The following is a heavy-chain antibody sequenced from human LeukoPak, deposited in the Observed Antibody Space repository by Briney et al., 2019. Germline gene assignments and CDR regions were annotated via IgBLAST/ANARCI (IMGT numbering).Heavy chain of an antibody. J-gene: IGHJ5*02. D-gene: IGHD3-22*01. CDR1: GGSISSYY. Sequence: LETLSLTCTVSGGSISSYYWSWIRQPPGKGLEWIGYIYYSGSTNYNPSLKSRVTISVDTSKNQFSLKLSSVTAADTAVYYCARDQTYYDSSGPNWFDPWGQGTLVTVSS. V-gene: IGHV4-59*01. CDR3: ARDQTYYDSSGPNWFDP. CDR2: IYYSGST.